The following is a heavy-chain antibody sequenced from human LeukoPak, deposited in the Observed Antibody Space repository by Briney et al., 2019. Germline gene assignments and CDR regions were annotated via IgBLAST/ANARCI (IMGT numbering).Heavy chain of an antibody. Sequence: GSLRLSCAASGFTFTNAWMSWVRQPPGKGLEWIGEINHSASTNYNPSLKSRVTISVDTSKNQFSLKLSSVTAADTAVYYCARGGVGATTMPDWYFDLWGRGTLVTVSS. CDR1: GFTFTNAW. J-gene: IGHJ2*01. V-gene: IGHV4-34*01. CDR3: ARGGVGATTMPDWYFDL. D-gene: IGHD1-26*01. CDR2: INHSAST.